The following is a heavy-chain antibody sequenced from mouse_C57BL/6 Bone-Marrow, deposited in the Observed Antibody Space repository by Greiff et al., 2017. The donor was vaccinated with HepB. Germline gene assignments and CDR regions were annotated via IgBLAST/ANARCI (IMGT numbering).Heavy chain of an antibody. CDR1: GYTFTSYW. V-gene: IGHV1-69*01. CDR2: IDPSDSYT. J-gene: IGHJ4*01. CDR3: ARDPYYYAMDY. Sequence: VQLQQPGAELVMPGASVKLSCKASGYTFTSYWMHWVKQRPGQGLEWIGEIDPSDSYTNYNQKFKGKSTLTVDKSSRTAYMKLISLTSEDSAVYYCARDPYYYAMDYWGQGTSVTVSS.